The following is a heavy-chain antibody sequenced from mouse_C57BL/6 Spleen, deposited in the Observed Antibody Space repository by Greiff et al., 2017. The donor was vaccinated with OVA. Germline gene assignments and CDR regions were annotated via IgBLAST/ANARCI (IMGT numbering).Heavy chain of an antibody. CDR2: INPSTGGT. CDR3: ARWMDYYAMDY. CDR1: GYSFTGYY. V-gene: IGHV1-42*01. Sequence: VHVKQSGPELVKPGASVKISCKASGYSFTGYYMNWVKQSPEKSLEWIGEINPSTGGTTYNQKFKAKATLTVDKSSSTAYMQLKSLTSEDSAVYYCARWMDYYAMDYWGQGTSVTVSS. D-gene: IGHD2-3*01. J-gene: IGHJ4*01.